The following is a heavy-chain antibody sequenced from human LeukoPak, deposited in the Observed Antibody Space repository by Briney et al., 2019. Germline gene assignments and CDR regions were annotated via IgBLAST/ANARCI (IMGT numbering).Heavy chain of an antibody. CDR1: GFTFSNYG. V-gene: IGHV3-7*01. D-gene: IGHD1/OR15-1a*01. CDR2: IKQDGSVK. CDR3: ARDRAPPSAGTFDY. Sequence: GGSLRLSCAASGFTFSNYGMHWVRQAPGKGLEWVANIKQDGSVKYYEDSLKGRFTISRDNAKNSLYLQMNSLRAEDTAVYYCARDRAPPSAGTFDYWGLGTLVTVSS. J-gene: IGHJ4*02.